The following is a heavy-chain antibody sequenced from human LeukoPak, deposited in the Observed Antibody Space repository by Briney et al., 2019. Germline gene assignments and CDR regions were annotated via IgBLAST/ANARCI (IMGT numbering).Heavy chain of an antibody. CDR2: ISYDGNNK. V-gene: IGHV3-30*18. D-gene: IGHD6-13*01. CDR1: GFTFSTSV. J-gene: IGHJ4*02. CDR3: AKEVIAAGGNFEY. Sequence: GGSLRLSCAASGFTFSTSVMHWVRQAPGKGLEWVAVISYDGNNKYYADSVKGRFTISRDNSKNTQYVQMNSLRAEDTAVYYGAKEVIAAGGNFEYWGEGTLVTVSS.